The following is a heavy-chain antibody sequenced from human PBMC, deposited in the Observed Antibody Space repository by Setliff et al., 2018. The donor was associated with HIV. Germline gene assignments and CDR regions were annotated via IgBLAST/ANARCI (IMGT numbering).Heavy chain of an antibody. CDR1: GGSIRSHY. CDR2: IYHSGST. D-gene: IGHD6-13*01. J-gene: IGHJ4*02. CDR3: ARSRGPWDSSHEPGSSWFDY. Sequence: SETLSLTCTVSGGSIRSHYWSWIRQPPGKGLEWIGNIYHSGSTYYNPSLKSRVTISVDTSKNQFSLKLRSVTAADTAVYYCARSRGPWDSSHEPGSSWFDYWGQGTLVTVSS. V-gene: IGHV4-59*08.